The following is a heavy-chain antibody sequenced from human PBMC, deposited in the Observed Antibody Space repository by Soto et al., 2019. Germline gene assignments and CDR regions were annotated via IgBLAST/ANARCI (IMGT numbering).Heavy chain of an antibody. CDR3: AKDTGQSLLGAPYYFDY. CDR1: GGSVSSYY. Sequence: PSETLSLTCTVSGGSVSSYYWSWIRQPPGKGLEWIGYIYYSGSTNYNPSLKSRVTISVDTSKNQFSLKLSSVTAEDTAVYYCAKDTGQSLLGAPYYFDYSGQGTPVTVTS. CDR2: IYYSGST. J-gene: IGHJ4*02. D-gene: IGHD6-6*01. V-gene: IGHV4-59*02.